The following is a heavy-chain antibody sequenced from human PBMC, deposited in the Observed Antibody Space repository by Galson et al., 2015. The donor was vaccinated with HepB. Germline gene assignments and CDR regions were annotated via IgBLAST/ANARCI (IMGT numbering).Heavy chain of an antibody. V-gene: IGHV3-33*01. J-gene: IGHJ4*02. CDR1: GFTFSSHG. CDR2: IWHDGSNK. D-gene: IGHD4-17*01. Sequence: SLRLSCAASGFTFSSHGMHWVRQAPGKGLEWVAVIWHDGSNKYYAASMKGRFTISRDNSKNTLYLQMSSLRAEDTAVYYCAREGLTAMTLFDYWGQGTLVTVSS. CDR3: AREGLTAMTLFDY.